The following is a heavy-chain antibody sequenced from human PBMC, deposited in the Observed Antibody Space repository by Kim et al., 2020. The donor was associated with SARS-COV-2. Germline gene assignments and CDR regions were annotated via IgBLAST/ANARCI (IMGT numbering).Heavy chain of an antibody. CDR3: ARVTGRLLWFGELLPQYYFDY. CDR1: GGSISSYY. Sequence: SETLSLTCTVSGGSISSYYWSWIRQPPGKGLEWIGYIYYSGSTNYNPSLKSRVTISVDTSKNQFSLKLSSVTAADTAVYYCARVTGRLLWFGELLPQYYFDYWGQGTLVTVSS. D-gene: IGHD3-10*01. J-gene: IGHJ4*02. V-gene: IGHV4-59*01. CDR2: IYYSGST.